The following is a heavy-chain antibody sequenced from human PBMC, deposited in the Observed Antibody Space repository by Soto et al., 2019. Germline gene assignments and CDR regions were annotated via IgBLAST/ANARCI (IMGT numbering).Heavy chain of an antibody. D-gene: IGHD6-13*01. CDR2: IYSGGST. CDR1: GFTVSSNY. Sequence: GGSLRLSCAASGFTVSSNYMSWVRQAPGKGLEWVSVIYSGGSTYYADSEKGRFTISRDNSKNTLYLPMNSLRAEDTAVYYCARVTPVAAAGTYWGQGTLVTVSS. J-gene: IGHJ4*02. CDR3: ARVTPVAAAGTY. V-gene: IGHV3-53*01.